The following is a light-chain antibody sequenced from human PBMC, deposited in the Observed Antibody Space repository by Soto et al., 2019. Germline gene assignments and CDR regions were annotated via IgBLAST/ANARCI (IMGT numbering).Light chain of an antibody. V-gene: IGKV3-20*01. Sequence: EIVLTQSPGTLSLSPGERATLSCRASQSVSSSFLAWYQQKPGQAPRLLIYGASSRATGIPDRFSGSGSGTDFTRTISRLEPEDFAVYDCQQYGSSSWTFGQGTKVEIK. CDR1: QSVSSSF. J-gene: IGKJ1*01. CDR3: QQYGSSSWT. CDR2: GAS.